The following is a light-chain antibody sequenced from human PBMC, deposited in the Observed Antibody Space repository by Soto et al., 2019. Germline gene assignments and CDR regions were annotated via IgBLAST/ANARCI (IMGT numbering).Light chain of an antibody. J-gene: IGLJ3*02. V-gene: IGLV2-14*01. Sequence: QSVLTQPASVSGSPGQSITISCTGTSSDVGGYNYVSWFQQYPGKAPKLMIYEVSNWPSGVSNRFSGSKSGNTASLTISGLQAEEEADYYCASFTSSDTWVFGGGTK. CDR2: EVS. CDR3: ASFTSSDTWV. CDR1: SSDVGGYNY.